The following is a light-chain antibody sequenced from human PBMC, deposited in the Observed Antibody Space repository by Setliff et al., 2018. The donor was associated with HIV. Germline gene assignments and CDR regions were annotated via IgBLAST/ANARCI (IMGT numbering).Light chain of an antibody. CDR2: QVT. Sequence: QSVLTQPPSASGSPGQSVTISCTGASIDIGNYNYVSWYQHHPGKASKLIIYQVTKRPSGVPDRFSGSKSANTASLTVSGLQAEDEADYYCSAYAGSNNYGVFGTGTRSPS. CDR3: SAYAGSNNYGV. CDR1: SIDIGNYNY. V-gene: IGLV2-8*01. J-gene: IGLJ1*01.